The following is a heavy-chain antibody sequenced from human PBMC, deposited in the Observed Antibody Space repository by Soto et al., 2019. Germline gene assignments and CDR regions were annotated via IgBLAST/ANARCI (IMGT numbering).Heavy chain of an antibody. J-gene: IGHJ5*02. CDR2: VSSTGSS. Sequence: LETLSLTCTVSGGSISNYYWSWIRQSAEKRLEWIGRVSSTGSSYYNPSLKSRVTISVDTSKIQVSLNLTSVTAADTAVYYCARGVPAAGTDWFDPWGQGTLVTVSS. V-gene: IGHV4-4*07. CDR1: GGSISNYY. CDR3: ARGVPAAGTDWFDP. D-gene: IGHD6-13*01.